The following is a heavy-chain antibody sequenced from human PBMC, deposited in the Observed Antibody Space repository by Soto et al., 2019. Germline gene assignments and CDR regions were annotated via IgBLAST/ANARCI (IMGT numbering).Heavy chain of an antibody. V-gene: IGHV3-23*01. D-gene: IGHD6-19*01. J-gene: IGHJ4*02. CDR2: ISGSGGST. CDR1: GFTLRSYV. CDR3: AKRGSGWSHFDY. Sequence: EVQLLESGGDLVQPGGSLRLSCAASGFTLRSYVMSWVRQAPGKGLEWVSSISGSGGSTDYADSVKGRFTISRDNSKHTLYLQMNSLRAEDTAVYYCAKRGSGWSHFDYWGQGTLVSVSS.